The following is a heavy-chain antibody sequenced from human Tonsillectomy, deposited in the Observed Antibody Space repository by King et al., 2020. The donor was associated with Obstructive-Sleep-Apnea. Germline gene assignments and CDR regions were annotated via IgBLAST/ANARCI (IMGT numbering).Heavy chain of an antibody. V-gene: IGHV3-48*04. Sequence: VQLVESGGGLVQPGGSLRLSCAASGFSFSTHSLNWVRQAPGKGLDWVSYISSSSRALYYADSVKGRFTISRDNAKNSLYLQMNSLRAEDTAVYYCARDLSDDILTGDGDAFDIWGQGTMVTVSS. J-gene: IGHJ3*02. CDR3: ARDLSDDILTGDGDAFDI. D-gene: IGHD3-9*01. CDR1: GFSFSTHS. CDR2: ISSSSRAL.